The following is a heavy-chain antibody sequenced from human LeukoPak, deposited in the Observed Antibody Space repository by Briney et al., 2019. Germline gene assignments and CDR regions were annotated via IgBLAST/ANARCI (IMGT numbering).Heavy chain of an antibody. CDR3: ARAPKDGYCSSTSCYGGYMDV. CDR2: IYTSGST. CDR1: GGPISSGSYY. V-gene: IGHV4-61*02. D-gene: IGHD2-2*03. Sequence: PSQTLSLTCTVSGGPISSGSYYWSWIRQPAGKGLEWIGRIYTSGSTNYNPSLKSRVTISVDTSKNQFSLKLSSVTAADTAVYYCARAPKDGYCSSTSCYGGYMDVWGKGTTVTVSS. J-gene: IGHJ6*03.